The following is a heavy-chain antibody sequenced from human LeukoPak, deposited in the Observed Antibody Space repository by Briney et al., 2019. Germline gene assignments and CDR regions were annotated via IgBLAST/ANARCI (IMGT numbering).Heavy chain of an antibody. D-gene: IGHD2-15*01. CDR1: GYTFTSYG. Sequence: GASVKVSCKASGYTFTSYGISWVRQAPGQGLEWMGWISAYNGNTNYAQKLQGRVTMTTDTSTSTAYMELRSLRSDDTAVYYCARAVGYCSGGSCQLFDYWGQGTLVTVSS. V-gene: IGHV1-18*01. CDR2: ISAYNGNT. J-gene: IGHJ4*02. CDR3: ARAVGYCSGGSCQLFDY.